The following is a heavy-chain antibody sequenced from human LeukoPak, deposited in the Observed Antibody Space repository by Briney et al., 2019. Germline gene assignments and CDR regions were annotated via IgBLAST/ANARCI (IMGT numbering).Heavy chain of an antibody. J-gene: IGHJ4*02. CDR3: ARHGSDYSFDY. Sequence: NPSETLSLTCTVSGGSINNYYWSWIRQPPGKGLEWIGYISYSGSTNYNPSLKSRVTISVDTSKNQFSLKLRSVTAADTAVYYCARHGSDYSFDYWGQGTLVTVSS. CDR1: GGSINNYY. V-gene: IGHV4-59*08. D-gene: IGHD3-22*01. CDR2: ISYSGST.